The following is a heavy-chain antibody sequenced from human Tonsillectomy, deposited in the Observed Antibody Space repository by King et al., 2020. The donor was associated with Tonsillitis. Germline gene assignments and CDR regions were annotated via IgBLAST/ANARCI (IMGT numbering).Heavy chain of an antibody. J-gene: IGHJ4*02. V-gene: IGHV1-69*01. CDR3: ARARRDYDFWSGQSN. Sequence: VQLVESGAEVKKPGSSVKVSCKASGGTFSSYAISWVRQAPGQGLEWMGGIIPIFGTANYAQKFQGRVTITADESTSTAYMELSSLRSEATAMYYCARARRDYDFWSGQSNWGQGTLVTVSS. D-gene: IGHD3-3*01. CDR2: IIPIFGTA. CDR1: GGTFSSYA.